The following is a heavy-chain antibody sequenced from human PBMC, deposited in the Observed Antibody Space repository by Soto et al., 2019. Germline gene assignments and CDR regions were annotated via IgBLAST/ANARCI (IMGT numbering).Heavy chain of an antibody. CDR2: ISGSGGST. CDR3: AKGSLLSTTGNTYDY. D-gene: IGHD1-1*01. Sequence: PGGSLRLSCAASGFTFSSYAMSWVRQAPGKGLEWVSAISGSGGSTYYADSVKGRFTISRDNSKNTLYLQMNSLRAEDTAVYYCAKGSLLSTTGNTYDYWGQGTLVTVSS. V-gene: IGHV3-23*01. J-gene: IGHJ4*02. CDR1: GFTFSSYA.